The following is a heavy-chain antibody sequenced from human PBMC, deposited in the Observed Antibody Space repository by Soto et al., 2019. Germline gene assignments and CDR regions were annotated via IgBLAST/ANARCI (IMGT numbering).Heavy chain of an antibody. Sequence: GGSLRLSCAASGFAFSNAWINWVRQAPGKGLEWVGRIKSKTDGGTTDFAAPVRGRFAISRDDSKNMVYMQMNSLRAENKAVYYCASLRIAAASNWFDPWGQGTLVTVSS. CDR1: GFAFSNAW. D-gene: IGHD6-13*01. CDR2: IKSKTDGGTT. J-gene: IGHJ5*02. V-gene: IGHV3-15*07. CDR3: ASLRIAAASNWFDP.